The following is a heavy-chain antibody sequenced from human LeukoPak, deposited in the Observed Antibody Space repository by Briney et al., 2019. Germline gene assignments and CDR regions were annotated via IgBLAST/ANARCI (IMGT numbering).Heavy chain of an antibody. CDR3: AREYSSSRYRENYYYGMDV. V-gene: IGHV4-34*01. J-gene: IGHJ6*02. D-gene: IGHD6-13*01. CDR2: VNHSGST. Sequence: SETLSLTCAVYGGSFSGYYWSWIRQPPGKGLEWIGEVNHSGSTNYNPSLKSRVTISVDTSKNQFSLKLSSVTAADTAVYYCAREYSSSRYRENYYYGMDVWGQGTTVTVSS. CDR1: GGSFSGYY.